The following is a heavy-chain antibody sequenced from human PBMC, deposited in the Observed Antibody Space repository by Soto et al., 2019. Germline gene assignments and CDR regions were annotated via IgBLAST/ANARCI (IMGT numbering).Heavy chain of an antibody. D-gene: IGHD2-21*01. J-gene: IGHJ6*02. Sequence: EVQLVESGGGLVQPGRSLRLSCAASGFTFDDYALHWVRQRPGKGLEWVSGIDWNSGSVDYAGSLKGRFTIYRDNADKALYLQMRSLRADDTALYYGIKGRGPSQVKDGIDVWGQGTTVTVSS. V-gene: IGHV3-9*01. CDR3: IKGRGPSQVKDGIDV. CDR2: IDWNSGSV. CDR1: GFTFDDYA.